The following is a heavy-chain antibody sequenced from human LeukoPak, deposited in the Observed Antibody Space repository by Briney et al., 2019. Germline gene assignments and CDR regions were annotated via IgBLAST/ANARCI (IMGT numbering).Heavy chain of an antibody. CDR1: GGSINSTNYY. Sequence: SETLSLTCTVSGGSINSTNYYWSWIRQPPGKGLEWIGYIYYSGSTYYNPSLKSRLTISVDTSRNQFSLKLNSVTAADTAVYYCARVSSILTGYYPFDYWGQGTLVTVSS. CDR2: IYYSGST. J-gene: IGHJ4*02. D-gene: IGHD3-9*01. V-gene: IGHV4-30-4*01. CDR3: ARVSSILTGYYPFDY.